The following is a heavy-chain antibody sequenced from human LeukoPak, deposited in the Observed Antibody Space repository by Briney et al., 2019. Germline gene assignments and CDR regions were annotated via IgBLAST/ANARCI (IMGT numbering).Heavy chain of an antibody. CDR3: ARVGGGNFYYYGMDV. CDR2: IYYSGST. J-gene: IGHJ6*02. CDR1: GGSISSYY. V-gene: IGHV4-59*01. D-gene: IGHD2-15*01. Sequence: SETLSLTCAVAGGSISSYYWSWIRQPPGKGLEWIGYIYYSGSTNYNPSLKSRVTISVDTSQNQFSLRLSSVTAADTAVYYCARVGGGNFYYYGMDVWGQGTTVTVSS.